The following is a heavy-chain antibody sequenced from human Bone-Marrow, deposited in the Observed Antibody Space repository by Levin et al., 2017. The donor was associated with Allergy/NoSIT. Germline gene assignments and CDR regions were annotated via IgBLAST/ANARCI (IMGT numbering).Heavy chain of an antibody. CDR2: INPADSQT. D-gene: IGHD3-10*01. J-gene: IGHJ4*02. CDR1: GYVFSIYW. V-gene: IGHV5-51*01. CDR3: ARVLFGEVSLYYFDY. Sequence: PGESLKISCETSGYVFSIYWIGWVRQMPGKGLEWMGFINPADSQTIYSRSFQGQVTISADESTTSAYLQWSSLKTSDTAMYFCARVLFGEVSLYYFDYWGQGTLVTVSS.